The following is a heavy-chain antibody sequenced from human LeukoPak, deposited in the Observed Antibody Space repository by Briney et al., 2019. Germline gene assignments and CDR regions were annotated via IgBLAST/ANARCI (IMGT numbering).Heavy chain of an antibody. CDR1: GFTFDDYA. J-gene: IGHJ4*02. Sequence: GGSLRLSCAASGFTFDDYAMHWVRQAPGKGLEWVSGISWNSGSIGYADSVKGRFTISRDNAKNSLYLQMNSLRAEDTALYYCAKEAYYGSGPVDYWGQGTLVTVSS. D-gene: IGHD3-10*01. CDR2: ISWNSGSI. V-gene: IGHV3-9*01. CDR3: AKEAYYGSGPVDY.